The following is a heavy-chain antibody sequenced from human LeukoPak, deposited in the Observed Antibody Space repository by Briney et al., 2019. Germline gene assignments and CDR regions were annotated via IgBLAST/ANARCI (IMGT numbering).Heavy chain of an antibody. CDR1: GFTLSSYW. J-gene: IGHJ4*02. CDR2: IDGDGSTE. D-gene: IGHD3-3*01. V-gene: IGHV3-7*01. Sequence: GGSLRISCVASGFTLSSYWMSWVRQAPGKGLEWVANIDGDGSTEAYVDSLKGRLTISRDKAKNSLYLQMNNLRVEDTAVYYCARGGAAFAESVYWGQGALVTVSS. CDR3: ARGGAAFAESVY.